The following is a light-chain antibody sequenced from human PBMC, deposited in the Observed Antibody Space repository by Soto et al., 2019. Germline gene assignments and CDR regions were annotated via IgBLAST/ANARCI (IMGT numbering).Light chain of an antibody. CDR1: QSVGGR. CDR3: QQRVSWPLT. J-gene: IGKJ4*01. CDR2: DAS. V-gene: IGKV3-11*01. Sequence: EIELTQSPGTLSLSPGERATLSCRASQSVGGRLGWYQQKPGRAPRLVIYDASIRATGIPARFSGSGSGTDFSLTISSLEPEDFGVYYCQQRVSWPLTFGGGTRVEI.